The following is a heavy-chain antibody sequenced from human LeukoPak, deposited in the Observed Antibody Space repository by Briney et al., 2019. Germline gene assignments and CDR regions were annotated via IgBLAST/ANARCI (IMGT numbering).Heavy chain of an antibody. D-gene: IGHD6-19*01. CDR2: INHSGST. J-gene: IGHJ4*02. CDR1: GGSFSGYY. CDR3: ARNMARWLVRRYRYYFDY. V-gene: IGHV4-34*01. Sequence: SETLSLTCAVYGGSFSGYYWSWIRQPPGKGLEWIGEINHSGSTNYNPSLKSRVTISVDTSKNQFSLKLSSATAADTAVYYCARNMARWLVRRYRYYFDYWGQGTLVTVSS.